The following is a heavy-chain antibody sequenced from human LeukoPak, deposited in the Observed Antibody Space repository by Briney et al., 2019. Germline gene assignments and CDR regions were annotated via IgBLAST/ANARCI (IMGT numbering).Heavy chain of an antibody. CDR3: ARWSMATNGYYFDY. Sequence: GGTLRLSCAASGFTFSSYGMHWVRQAPGKGLEWVAFIRYDGSNKYYADSVKGRFTISRDNAKNSLYLQMDSLRAEDTAVYYCARWSMATNGYYFDYWGQGTLVTVSS. CDR2: IRYDGSNK. CDR1: GFTFSSYG. J-gene: IGHJ4*02. D-gene: IGHD5-24*01. V-gene: IGHV3-33*08.